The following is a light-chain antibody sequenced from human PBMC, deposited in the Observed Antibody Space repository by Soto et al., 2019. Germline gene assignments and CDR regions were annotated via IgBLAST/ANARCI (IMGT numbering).Light chain of an antibody. Sequence: QSVLTQPAYVSGSPGQSITISCTGTSSDVGGYNYVSWYQQHPGKAPKLMIYEVSNRPSGVSNRFSGSKSGNTASLTISGLQAEDEADYYCSSYTSSSNVFGAGTKVTVL. J-gene: IGLJ1*01. V-gene: IGLV2-14*01. CDR1: SSDVGGYNY. CDR2: EVS. CDR3: SSYTSSSNV.